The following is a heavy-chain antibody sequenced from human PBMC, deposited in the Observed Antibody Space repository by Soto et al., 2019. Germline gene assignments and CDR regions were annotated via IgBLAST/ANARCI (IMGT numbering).Heavy chain of an antibody. CDR1: GGSMSHYY. CDR3: AKKSLGSITLPALYYFDY. V-gene: IGHV4-59*08. CDR2: IHYTGST. Sequence: SETLSLTCTVSGGSMSHYYWSWIRQPPGKGLEWIGYIHYTGSTNYNPYLKSRVTISVDTSKNHFSLKLSSVTAADTAVYYCAKKSLGSITLPALYYFDYWGQGTLVTVSS. D-gene: IGHD7-27*01. J-gene: IGHJ4*02.